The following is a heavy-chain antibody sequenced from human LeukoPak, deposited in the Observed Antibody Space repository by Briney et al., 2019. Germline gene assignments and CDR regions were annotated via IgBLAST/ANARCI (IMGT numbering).Heavy chain of an antibody. CDR1: GFTFSSYS. J-gene: IGHJ5*02. CDR3: ARPGVPAAQLEPPNWFVP. D-gene: IGHD2-2*01. Sequence: PGGSLRLSCAASGFTFSSYSMNWVRQAPGKGLEWVSSISSSSSYIYYADSVKGRFTISRDNAKNSLYLQMNSLRAEDTAVYYCARPGVPAAQLEPPNWFVPWGQGTLVTVSS. V-gene: IGHV3-21*01. CDR2: ISSSSSYI.